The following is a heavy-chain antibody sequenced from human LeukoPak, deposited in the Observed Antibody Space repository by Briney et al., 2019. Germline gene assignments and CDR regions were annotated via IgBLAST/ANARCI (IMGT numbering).Heavy chain of an antibody. J-gene: IGHJ4*02. CDR3: TREQMNY. V-gene: IGHV3-53*01. Sequence: PGGSLRLSYTACSLTVSRNYIPWVCQAPGKGLEWVSLIFSNGDTHYADSVKGGFTISRDTSKNTVSLQMNSLRVEDTPMYYCTREQMNYWGQGTLVTVSS. CDR1: SLTVSRNY. CDR2: IFSNGDT. D-gene: IGHD5-24*01.